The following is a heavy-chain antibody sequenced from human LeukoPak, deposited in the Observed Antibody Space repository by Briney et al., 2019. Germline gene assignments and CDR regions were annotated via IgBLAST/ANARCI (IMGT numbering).Heavy chain of an antibody. V-gene: IGHV3-13*01. CDR1: GFTFSSYD. D-gene: IGHD3-10*01. J-gene: IGHJ6*02. Sequence: GGSLRLSCAASGFTFSSYDMHWVRQATGKGLEWVGAIGTAGGTYYPGSVKWGFIILRGNAKNSLYLQLNRLRAGDTAVYYSARASKGGSGSYYSGHFSTIVGTEKYYYYYYGMDVWGQGTTVTVSS. CDR2: IGTAGGT. CDR3: ARASKGGSGSYYSGHFSTIVGTEKYYYYYYGMDV.